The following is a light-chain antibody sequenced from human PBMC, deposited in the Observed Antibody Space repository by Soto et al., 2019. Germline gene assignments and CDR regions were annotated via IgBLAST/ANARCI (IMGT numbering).Light chain of an antibody. CDR1: QSVSSSY. CDR2: AAS. J-gene: IGKJ1*01. Sequence: ETVLTQSPGTLSLSPGERTTLSCRASQSVSSSYLAWYQQKPGQAPRLLIYAASSRATGIPDRFRGSGSGTDFTLTISRLEPEDFAVYYCQQYGSSRWTVGQGTKVEIK. CDR3: QQYGSSRWT. V-gene: IGKV3-20*01.